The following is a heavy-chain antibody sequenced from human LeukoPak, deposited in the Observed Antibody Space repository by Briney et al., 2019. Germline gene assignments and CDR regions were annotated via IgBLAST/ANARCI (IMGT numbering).Heavy chain of an antibody. J-gene: IGHJ4*02. CDR2: IIPIFRAA. V-gene: IGHV1-69*01. CDR3: Y. CDR1: GGTFSTYA. D-gene: IGHD5-18*01. Sequence: VASVEVSRKGSGGTFSTYAFSWVRQAPGQGLEWMGGIIPIFRAANYSQNFQGRVSLTADESTSTAYYCARGPGYLGLQSYFDYWGQGTLVTVSS.